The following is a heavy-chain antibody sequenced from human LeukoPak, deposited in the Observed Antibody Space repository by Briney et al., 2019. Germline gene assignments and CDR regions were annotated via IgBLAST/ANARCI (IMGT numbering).Heavy chain of an antibody. V-gene: IGHV4-61*09. CDR2: IYYSGST. CDR3: ARHLRGEQQLSGFDY. J-gene: IGHJ4*02. Sequence: SQTLSLTCTVSGGAISSGSYYWSWIRQYERKGLEVIGNIYYSGSTKYNPSLTSRVTISADTSKNQFSLKLSSVTAADTAVYYCARHLRGEQQLSGFDYWGQGTPVTVSS. D-gene: IGHD6-13*01. CDR1: GGAISSGSYY.